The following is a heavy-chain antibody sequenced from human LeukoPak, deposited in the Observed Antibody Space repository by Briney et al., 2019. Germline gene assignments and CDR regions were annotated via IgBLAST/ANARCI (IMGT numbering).Heavy chain of an antibody. V-gene: IGHV1-18*01. CDR2: ISAYNGNT. CDR1: GYTFTSYG. D-gene: IGHD2-2*01. Sequence: ASVKVSCKASGYTFTSYGISWVRQAPGRGLEWMGWISAYNGNTNYAQKLQGRVTMTTDTSTSTAYMELRSLRSEDTAVYYCARGYCSSTSCYWGYNWFDPWGQGTLVTVSS. J-gene: IGHJ5*02. CDR3: ARGYCSSTSCYWGYNWFDP.